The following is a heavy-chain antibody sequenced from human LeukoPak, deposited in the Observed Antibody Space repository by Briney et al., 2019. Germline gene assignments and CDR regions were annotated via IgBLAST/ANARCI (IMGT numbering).Heavy chain of an antibody. CDR2: ISSSSSYI. J-gene: IGHJ4*02. D-gene: IGHD3-10*01. V-gene: IGHV3-21*01. Sequence: GGSLRLSCAASGFTFSSYAMSWVRQAPGKGLEWVSSISSSSSYIYYADSVKGRFTISRDNAKNSLYLQMNSLRAEDTAVYYCARDLFVRRYFDYWGQGTLVTVSS. CDR3: ARDLFVRRYFDY. CDR1: GFTFSSYA.